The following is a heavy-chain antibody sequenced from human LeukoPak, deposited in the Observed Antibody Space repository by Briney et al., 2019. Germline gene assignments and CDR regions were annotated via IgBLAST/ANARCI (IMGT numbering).Heavy chain of an antibody. CDR1: GFTFSSYS. CDR2: ISSSGGNT. V-gene: IGHV3-23*01. Sequence: GGSLRLSCTASGFTFSSYSMSWVRQAPWKGLEWVSSISSSGGNTYYPDSMKGRFTISRNNSKNAMYLQMNSLRAEDTAVYYCAKDRPTWPIDYWGHGTLVTVSS. J-gene: IGHJ4*01. CDR3: AKDRPTWPIDY. D-gene: IGHD5-12*01.